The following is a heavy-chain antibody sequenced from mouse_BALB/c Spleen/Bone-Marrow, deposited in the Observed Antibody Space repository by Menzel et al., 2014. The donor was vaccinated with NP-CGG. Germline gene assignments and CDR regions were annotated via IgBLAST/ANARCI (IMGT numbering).Heavy chain of an antibody. CDR3: ARDHYGYYTMDY. J-gene: IGHJ4*01. Sequence: EVQVVESGGGLVKPGGSLKLSCAASGFTFSSYAMSWVRQSPEKRLEWVAEISSGGSYTYYPGTVTGRFTISRDNAKNTLYLEMSSLRSEDTAMYYCARDHYGYYTMDYWGQGTSVTVSS. V-gene: IGHV5-9-4*01. CDR2: ISSGGSYT. CDR1: GFTFSSYA. D-gene: IGHD1-2*01.